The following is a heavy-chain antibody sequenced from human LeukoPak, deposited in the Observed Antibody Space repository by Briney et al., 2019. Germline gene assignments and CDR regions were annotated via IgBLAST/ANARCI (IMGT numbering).Heavy chain of an antibody. CDR2: IKQDGTEK. V-gene: IGHV3-7*01. CDR1: GFTFSNYW. Sequence: GGSLRLSCVVSGFTFSNYWMSWVRQAPGKGLEWVANIKQDGTEKNYVDSVKGRFTISRDNAKNSLYLQMNSLRADDTAVYYCARERGSGSYHPFDPWGQGTLATVSS. J-gene: IGHJ5*02. D-gene: IGHD3-10*01. CDR3: ARERGSGSYHPFDP.